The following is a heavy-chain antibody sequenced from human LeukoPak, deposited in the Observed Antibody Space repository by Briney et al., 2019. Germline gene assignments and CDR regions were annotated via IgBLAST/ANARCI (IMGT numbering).Heavy chain of an antibody. CDR3: VKDHLTGPLGYGMDV. CDR1: GFTFSSYA. D-gene: IGHD3-9*01. Sequence: GGSLRLSCSASGFTFSSYAMHWVRQAPGKGLEYVSAISSNGGSTYYADSVKGRFTISRDNSKNTLYLQMSSLRAGDTAVYYCVKDHLTGPLGYGMDVWGKGTTVTVSS. V-gene: IGHV3-64D*06. CDR2: ISSNGGST. J-gene: IGHJ6*04.